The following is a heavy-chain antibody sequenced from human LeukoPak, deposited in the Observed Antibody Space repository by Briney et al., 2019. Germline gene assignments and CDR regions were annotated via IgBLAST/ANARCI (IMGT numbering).Heavy chain of an antibody. Sequence: GGSLRLSCAASGFTVSSNYMSWVRQAPGKGLEWVLVIYSGGSTYYADSVKGRFTISRDYSKNTLYLQMNSLRVEDTAVYYCARESNWNFDYWGQGTLVTVSS. CDR1: GFTVSSNY. D-gene: IGHD1-1*01. CDR2: IYSGGST. CDR3: ARESNWNFDY. J-gene: IGHJ4*02. V-gene: IGHV3-66*01.